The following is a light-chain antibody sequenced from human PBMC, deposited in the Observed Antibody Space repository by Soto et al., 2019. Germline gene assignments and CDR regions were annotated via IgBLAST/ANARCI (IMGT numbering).Light chain of an antibody. CDR3: QQSYSTPYT. CDR1: QGIRSA. Sequence: IQVTQSPSSLSASVGDRVTITCRTSQGIRSALGWYQQKPGKVPKLLIYAASSLQSGVPSRFSGSGSGTDFTLTISSLQPEDFATYYCQQSYSTPYTFGQGTKVDIK. J-gene: IGKJ2*01. CDR2: AAS. V-gene: IGKV1-39*01.